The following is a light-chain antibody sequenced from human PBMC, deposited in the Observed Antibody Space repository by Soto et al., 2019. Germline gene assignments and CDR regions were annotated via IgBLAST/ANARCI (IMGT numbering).Light chain of an antibody. V-gene: IGLV4-69*01. J-gene: IGLJ7*01. Sequence: QRVLTQSPSASASLGASVTLTCTLSSGHSTYTIAWHQQQPEKGPRYLMNINSDGSHTKGDGIPDRFSGSSSGAERYLTIASLQSEDEADYYCQTWGTGYAVFGGGTQLTVL. CDR2: INSDGSH. CDR1: SGHSTYT. CDR3: QTWGTGYAV.